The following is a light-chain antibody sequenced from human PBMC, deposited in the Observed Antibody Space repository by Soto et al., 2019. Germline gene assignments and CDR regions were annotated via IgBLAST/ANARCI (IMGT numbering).Light chain of an antibody. CDR3: LQHNTYPLT. CDR2: TTS. Sequence: DIKMTQSPSTLSGSIGDRVTITCRASQTISSWLAWYQQKPGKAPKLLIFTTSNLQNGVPSRFSGSGSGTEFTLTITSLQPEDFATYYCLQHNTYPLTFGGGTKVDI. J-gene: IGKJ4*01. CDR1: QTISSW. V-gene: IGKV1-5*01.